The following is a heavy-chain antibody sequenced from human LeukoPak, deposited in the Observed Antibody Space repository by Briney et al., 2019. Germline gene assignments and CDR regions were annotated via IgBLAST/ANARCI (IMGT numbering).Heavy chain of an antibody. V-gene: IGHV4-59*01. Sequence: SETLSLTCTVSGGSISSYYWSWIRQPPGKGLEWIGYIYYSGSINYNPSLKSRVTISVDTSKNQFSLKLSSVTAADTAVYYCARDKSGSYYSYYYGMDVWGQGTTVTVSS. CDR1: GGSISSYY. J-gene: IGHJ6*02. CDR2: IYYSGSI. CDR3: ARDKSGSYYSYYYGMDV. D-gene: IGHD1-26*01.